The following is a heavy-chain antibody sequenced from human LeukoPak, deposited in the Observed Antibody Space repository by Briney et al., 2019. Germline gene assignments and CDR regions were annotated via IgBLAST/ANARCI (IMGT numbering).Heavy chain of an antibody. CDR2: ISDIGSI. CDR1: GGSISSYY. Sequence: SETLSLTCTVSGGSISSYYWSWIRQPPGKGLEWIAYISDIGSINYNPSLKSRVTISLDTSKNQFSLKLSSVTAADTAVYYCARIGDYYDSSGYYQGNYWGQGTLVTVSS. CDR3: ARIGDYYDSSGYYQGNY. D-gene: IGHD3-22*01. J-gene: IGHJ4*02. V-gene: IGHV4-59*12.